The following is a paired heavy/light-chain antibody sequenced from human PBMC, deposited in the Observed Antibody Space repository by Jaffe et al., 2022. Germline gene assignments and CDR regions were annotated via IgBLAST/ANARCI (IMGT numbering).Light chain of an antibody. CDR1: SSDVGGYDY. CDR2: AVT. CDR3: YSYAGSYTWV. J-gene: IGLJ3*02. Sequence: QSALTQPRSVSGSPGQSVTISCTGTSSDVGGYDYVSWYQQYPGKAPKVMISAVTKRPSGVPDRFSGSKSGNTASLTISGLQAEDEAEYYCYSYAGSYTWVFGGGTKLTVL. V-gene: IGLV2-11*01.
Heavy chain of an antibody. V-gene: IGHV3-74*01. CDR3: ARDEGYSSSA. Sequence: EVRLVESGGGLVEPGGSLRLSCAATGFSFRNNWMHWVRQAPGKGLEWVSHIKTDGISTNYADSVKGRFMISRDNAKNMLYLQMNSLRVEDTAVYYCARDEGYSSSAWGQGTLVTVSS. J-gene: IGHJ4*02. CDR2: IKTDGIST. CDR1: GFSFRNNW. D-gene: IGHD3-22*01.